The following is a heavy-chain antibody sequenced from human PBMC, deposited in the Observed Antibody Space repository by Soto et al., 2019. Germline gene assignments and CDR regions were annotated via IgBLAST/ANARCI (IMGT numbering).Heavy chain of an antibody. J-gene: IGHJ5*02. CDR2: ITYDARNK. Sequence: GGSLRLSCTGSGFTFSNYGLHWVRQAPGKGLEWVAVITYDARNKYYADSVKGRFTISRDNSENTMYLEMKSLRPEDTAVYYCATDIGKTVAASWGQGTLVTVSS. V-gene: IGHV3-30*03. CDR3: ATDIGKTVAAS. D-gene: IGHD6-19*01. CDR1: GFTFSNYG.